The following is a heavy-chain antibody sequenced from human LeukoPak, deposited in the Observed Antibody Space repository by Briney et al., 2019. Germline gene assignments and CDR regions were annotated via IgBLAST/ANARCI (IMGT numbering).Heavy chain of an antibody. Sequence: GGSLRLSCAASGFSFGSNWMNWVRQSPGKGLEWVANIRQDGTEKNYVDSVKGRLIISRDNAKNSLYLQVNSLRAEDTAVYYCAAGTGYLIEKWGQGTLVTVSS. V-gene: IGHV3-7*01. CDR3: AAGTGYLIEK. CDR2: IRQDGTEK. CDR1: GFSFGSNW. J-gene: IGHJ4*02. D-gene: IGHD2-15*01.